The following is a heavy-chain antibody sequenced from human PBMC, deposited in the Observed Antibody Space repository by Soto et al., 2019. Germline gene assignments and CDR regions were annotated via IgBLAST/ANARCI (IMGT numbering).Heavy chain of an antibody. D-gene: IGHD3-3*01. V-gene: IGHV1-24*01. CDR1: GDTLTGFS. Sequence: ASVKVSCKVSGDTLTGFSMHWVRQAPGKGLEWMGGIDPEGGETSYAQKLQGRVTMTRNTSISTAYMELSSLRSEDTAVYYCARGPTIFGYYYYYMDVWGKGTTVTVSS. CDR3: ARGPTIFGYYYYYMDV. CDR2: IDPEGGET. J-gene: IGHJ6*03.